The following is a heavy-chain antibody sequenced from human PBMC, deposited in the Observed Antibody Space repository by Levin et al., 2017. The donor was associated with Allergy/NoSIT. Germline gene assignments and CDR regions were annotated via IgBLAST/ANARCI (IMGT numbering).Heavy chain of an antibody. V-gene: IGHV4-30-2*01. CDR1: GGSISSGGYS. Sequence: SCAVSGGSISSGGYSWSWIRQPPGKGLEWIGNIYLSGSTNDNPSLKSRVTMSVDRSKNQFSLKLSYVTAADTAVYYCARVAGYSYGYYFDYWGPGTLFTVSS. D-gene: IGHD5-18*01. CDR3: ARVAGYSYGYYFDY. CDR2: IYLSGST. J-gene: IGHJ4*02.